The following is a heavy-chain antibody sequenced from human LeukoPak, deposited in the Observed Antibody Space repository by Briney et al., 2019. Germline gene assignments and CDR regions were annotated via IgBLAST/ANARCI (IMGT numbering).Heavy chain of an antibody. CDR1: GFTVSSNY. V-gene: IGHV3-53*01. J-gene: IGHJ4*02. D-gene: IGHD2-2*01. CDR3: TRDHITSWQIDF. Sequence: GGSLRLSCAASGFTVSSNYMSWVRQAPGKGLEWVSHVRPGDGPTTYAESVKGRFTISRDNSKNTVSLQMNSLRVEDTAVYYCTRDHITSWQIDFWGQGTMVTVTS. CDR2: RPGDGPT.